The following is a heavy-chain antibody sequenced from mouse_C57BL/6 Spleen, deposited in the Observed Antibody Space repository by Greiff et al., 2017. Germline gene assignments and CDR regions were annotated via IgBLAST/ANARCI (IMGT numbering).Heavy chain of an antibody. CDR2: ISSGGDYI. CDR1: GFTFSSYA. V-gene: IGHV5-9-1*02. CDR3: TRGNPDY. Sequence: EVKLMESGAGLVKPGGSLKLSCAASGFTFSSYAMSWVRQTPEKRLEWVAYISSGGDYIYYADTVKGRFTISRDNARNTLYLQMSSLKSEDTAMYYCTRGNPDYWGQGTSVTVSS. J-gene: IGHJ4*01.